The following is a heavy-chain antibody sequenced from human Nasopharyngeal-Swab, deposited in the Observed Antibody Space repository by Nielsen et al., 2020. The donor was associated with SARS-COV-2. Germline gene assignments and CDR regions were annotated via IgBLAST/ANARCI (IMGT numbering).Heavy chain of an antibody. CDR1: GYNLNTYW. V-gene: IGHV5-51*01. Sequence: GESLKISCKGSGYNLNTYWIAWVRQTPGKGLEWMGTIYPDDSDTRYSPSFQGHVTMSVDKSVTTAYLQLISLKASDTATYFCARNDYGDYGGRTEFWGQGTLVTVSS. D-gene: IGHD4-17*01. J-gene: IGHJ4*02. CDR3: ARNDYGDYGGRTEF. CDR2: IYPDDSDT.